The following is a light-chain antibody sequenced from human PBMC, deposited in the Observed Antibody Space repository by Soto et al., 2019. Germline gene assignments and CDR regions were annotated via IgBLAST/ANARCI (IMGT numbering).Light chain of an antibody. Sequence: QSVLTQPASVYGSPGQSITISCTGTSSDVGTRNFVSWYQQHPGKAPKLMIYQVTNRPSGVSNRFSGSKSGNTASLTISGLQAEDEADYYCSSYTDSTNYVFGTGTKVTVL. V-gene: IGLV2-14*01. CDR3: SSYTDSTNYV. CDR2: QVT. CDR1: SSDVGTRNF. J-gene: IGLJ1*01.